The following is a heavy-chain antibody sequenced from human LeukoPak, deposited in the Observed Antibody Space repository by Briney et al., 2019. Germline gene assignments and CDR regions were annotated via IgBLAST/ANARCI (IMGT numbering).Heavy chain of an antibody. CDR2: ISSSGSTI. CDR1: GFTFGSYE. Sequence: GGPLRLSCAASGFTFGSYEMNWVREAPGKGLEWVSYISSSGSTIYYADSVKGRFTISRDNAKNSLYLQMNSLRAEDTAVYYCARSRPYYYYGMDVWGQGTTVTVSS. CDR3: ARSRPYYYYGMDV. J-gene: IGHJ6*02. V-gene: IGHV3-48*03.